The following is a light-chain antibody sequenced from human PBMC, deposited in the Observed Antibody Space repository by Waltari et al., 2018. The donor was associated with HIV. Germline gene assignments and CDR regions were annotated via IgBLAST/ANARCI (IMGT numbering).Light chain of an antibody. J-gene: IGLJ2*01. CDR2: YDS. V-gene: IGLV3-21*04. CDR1: TLERKS. Sequence: SSVLTQPPSVSVAPGQTAMITGGGKTLERKSVIWYQQKAGQAPVLLIYYDSDRPSGIPGRFAGSNSGNTATLTISRVGDGDEADYYCQVWDSSSDHVLFGGGTKLTVL. CDR3: QVWDSSSDHVL.